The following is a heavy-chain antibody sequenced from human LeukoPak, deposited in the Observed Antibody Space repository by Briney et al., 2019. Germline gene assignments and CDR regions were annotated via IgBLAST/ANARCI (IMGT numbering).Heavy chain of an antibody. CDR2: IKKDGREK. CDR3: ARVRSSNINLPYWYFDL. J-gene: IGHJ2*01. D-gene: IGHD1-14*01. Sequence: GGSLRLSCAASGFTFTTYWMSWVRQPPGKGLEWVANIKKDGREKYYVDSVKGRFTISRDNAKNSLYLQMNSLRAEDTAVYYCARVRSSNINLPYWYFDLWGRGALVTVSS. V-gene: IGHV3-7*03. CDR1: GFTFTTYW.